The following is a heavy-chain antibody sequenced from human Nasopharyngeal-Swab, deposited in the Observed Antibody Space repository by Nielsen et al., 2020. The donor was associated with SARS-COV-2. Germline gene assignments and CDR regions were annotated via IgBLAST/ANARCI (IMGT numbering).Heavy chain of an antibody. CDR2: IKQDGSEK. CDR1: GFTFSSYW. J-gene: IGHJ6*03. V-gene: IGHV3-7*03. Sequence: GESLKISCAASGFTFSSYWMSWVRQAPGKGPEWVANIKQDGSEKYYVDSVKGRFTISRDNAKNSLYLQMNSLRAEDTAVYYCARDEGIVVVPAADYYYMDVWGKGTTVTVSS. CDR3: ARDEGIVVVPAADYYYMDV. D-gene: IGHD2-2*01.